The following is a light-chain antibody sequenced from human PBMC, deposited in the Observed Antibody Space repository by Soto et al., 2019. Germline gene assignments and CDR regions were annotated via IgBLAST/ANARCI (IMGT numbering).Light chain of an antibody. CDR1: SSDVGGYNY. V-gene: IGLV2-14*01. J-gene: IGLJ2*01. CDR2: DVS. CDR3: SSYASSSTLF. Sequence: QSALTQPASVSGSPGQSITISCTGTSSDVGGYNYVSWYQQHPGKAPKLMIYDVSNRPSGVSNRFSGSKSGNTASLTISGLQAEDEGDYYCSSYASSSTLFFGGGTQLTVL.